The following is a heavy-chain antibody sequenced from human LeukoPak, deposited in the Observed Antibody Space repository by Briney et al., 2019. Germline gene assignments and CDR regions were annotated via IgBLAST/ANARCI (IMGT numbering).Heavy chain of an antibody. J-gene: IGHJ6*02. Sequence: ASVKVSCKASGYTFTSYYMHWVRQAPGQGLEWMGIINPSGGSTTYAQKFQGRVTMTRDTSTSTVYMELSSLRSEDTAVYYCARDPPNGYYGMDVWGQGTTVTVSS. V-gene: IGHV1-46*01. D-gene: IGHD1-1*01. CDR1: GYTFTSYY. CDR3: ARDPPNGYYGMDV. CDR2: INPSGGST.